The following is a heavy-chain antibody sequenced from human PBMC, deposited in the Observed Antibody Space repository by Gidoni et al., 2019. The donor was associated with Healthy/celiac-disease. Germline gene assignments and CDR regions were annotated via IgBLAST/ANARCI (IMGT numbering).Heavy chain of an antibody. J-gene: IGHJ5*02. Sequence: EVQLVESGGGVVQTGGSLRLSCAAYGFTFVDSAIPWVRQAPGKGLEWVSLISGDGGSTYYADSVKVRFTISRDNSKNSLYLQMNSLRTEDTALYYCAKDMKARYYDFWSGSPNWFDPWGQGTLVTVSS. CDR3: AKDMKARYYDFWSGSPNWFDP. D-gene: IGHD3-3*01. CDR1: GFTFVDSA. V-gene: IGHV3-43*02. CDR2: ISGDGGST.